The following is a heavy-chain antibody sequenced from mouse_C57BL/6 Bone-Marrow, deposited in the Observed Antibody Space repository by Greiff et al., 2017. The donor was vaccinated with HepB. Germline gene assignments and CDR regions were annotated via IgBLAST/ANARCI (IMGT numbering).Heavy chain of an antibody. J-gene: IGHJ4*01. Sequence: QVQLQQSGAELVRPGTSVKVSCKASGYAFTNYLIEWVKQRPGQGLEWIGVINPGSGGTNYNEKFKGKATLTADKSSSTAYMQLSSLTSEDSAVYFGARLGPYYYGSSKAMDYWGQGTSVTVSS. V-gene: IGHV1-54*01. D-gene: IGHD1-1*01. CDR1: GYAFTNYL. CDR2: INPGSGGT. CDR3: ARLGPYYYGSSKAMDY.